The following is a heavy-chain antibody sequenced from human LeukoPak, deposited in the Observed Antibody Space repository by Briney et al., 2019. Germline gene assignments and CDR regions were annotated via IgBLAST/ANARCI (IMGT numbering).Heavy chain of an antibody. CDR1: GFTFSSYA. V-gene: IGHV3-23*01. Sequence: PGGSLRLSCTASGFTFSSYAMSWVRQAPGKGLEWVSAISGSGGSTYYADSVKGRFTISRDNSKNTLYLQMNSLRAEDTAVYYCAKMLSSGWYANADPIAYWGQGTLVTVSS. CDR2: ISGSGGST. J-gene: IGHJ4*02. CDR3: AKMLSSGWYANADPIAY. D-gene: IGHD6-19*01.